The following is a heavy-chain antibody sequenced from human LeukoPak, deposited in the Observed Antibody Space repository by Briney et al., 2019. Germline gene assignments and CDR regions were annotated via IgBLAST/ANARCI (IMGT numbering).Heavy chain of an antibody. CDR1: GFTFSAYY. D-gene: IGHD3-10*01. CDR2: ISSSSTYT. CDR3: ARSMVRGGYAFDI. V-gene: IGHV3-11*06. J-gene: IGHJ3*02. Sequence: GGSLRLSCAASGFTFSAYYMSWIRQAPGKGLEWVSCISSSSTYTNYADSVKGRFTISRDNAKNSLYLQMNSLRDEDTAVYYCARSMVRGGYAFDIWGQGTMVTVSS.